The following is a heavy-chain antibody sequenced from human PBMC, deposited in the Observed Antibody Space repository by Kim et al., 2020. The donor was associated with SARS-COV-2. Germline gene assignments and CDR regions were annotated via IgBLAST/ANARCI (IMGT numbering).Heavy chain of an antibody. CDR1: GFSFSGSA. V-gene: IGHV3-73*01. D-gene: IGHD6-13*01. Sequence: GGSLRLSCAASGFSFSGSAVHWVRQASGKGLEWVGRVGNEASSFATTFAASVKGRFTIFRIDSENTAYLQMNNLKTEDTAVYYCTSRIPAGGIYIDYWGQGTLVTVSS. CDR2: VGNEASSFAT. CDR3: TSRIPAGGIYIDY. J-gene: IGHJ4*02.